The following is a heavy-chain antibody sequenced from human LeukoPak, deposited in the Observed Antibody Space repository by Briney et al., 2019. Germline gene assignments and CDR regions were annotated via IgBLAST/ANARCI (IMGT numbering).Heavy chain of an antibody. CDR2: IYSGGTT. CDR3: ARPYSYSSGWVDY. Sequence: GGSLRLSCAASGFIVSSNYMSWVRQAPGKGLEWVSVIYSGGTTHYLDSVKGRFTISRDSSKNTLYLQMNSLRAEDTAVYYCARPYSYSSGWVDYWGQGTLVTVSS. D-gene: IGHD6-19*01. J-gene: IGHJ4*02. V-gene: IGHV3-53*01. CDR1: GFIVSSNY.